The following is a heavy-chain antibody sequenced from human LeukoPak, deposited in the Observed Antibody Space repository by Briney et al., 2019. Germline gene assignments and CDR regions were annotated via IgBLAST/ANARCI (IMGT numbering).Heavy chain of an antibody. J-gene: IGHJ5*02. D-gene: IGHD1-7*01. CDR3: ARGTGTTSRQYNWFDP. CDR1: GDSVSSNSAA. Sequence: SQTLSLTCAISGDSVSSNSAAWNWIRQSPSRGLEWLGRTYYRSKWYNDYAVSVKSRITINPDTSKNQSSLQLNSVTPEDTAVYYCARGTGTTSRQYNWFDPWGQGTLVTVSS. CDR2: TYYRSKWYN. V-gene: IGHV6-1*01.